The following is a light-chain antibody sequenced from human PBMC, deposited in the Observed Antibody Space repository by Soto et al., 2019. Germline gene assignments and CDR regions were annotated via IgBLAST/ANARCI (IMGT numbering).Light chain of an antibody. J-gene: IGKJ3*01. CDR1: QSVSSSY. Sequence: EIVLTQSPGTLSLSPGERATLSCRASQSVSSSYLAWYQQKPGQAPRLLIYGASSRATGIPDRFSGSGSGTDFTLTISRLEPDDFAVYYCQHYGSSLLIGPGTNVDIK. V-gene: IGKV3-20*01. CDR2: GAS. CDR3: QHYGSSLL.